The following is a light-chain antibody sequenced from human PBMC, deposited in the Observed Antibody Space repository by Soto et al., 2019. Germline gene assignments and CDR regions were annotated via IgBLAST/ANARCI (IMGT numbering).Light chain of an antibody. Sequence: QSVLTQPPSVSGAPGQRVTISCTGSSSNIGAGYDVHWYQQLPGTAPKLLIYGNSNRPSRVPDRFSGSKSGTSASLAITGLQAEDEADYCCQSYDSSLSALFGGGTKLTVL. CDR3: QSYDSSLSAL. CDR2: GNS. V-gene: IGLV1-40*01. J-gene: IGLJ3*02. CDR1: SSNIGAGYD.